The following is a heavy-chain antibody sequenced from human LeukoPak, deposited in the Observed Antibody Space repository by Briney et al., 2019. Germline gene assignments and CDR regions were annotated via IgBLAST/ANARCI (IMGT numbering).Heavy chain of an antibody. D-gene: IGHD3-10*01. J-gene: IGHJ4*02. CDR2: MNPNSGNT. CDR3: AREDRGVLIVDY. CDR1: GYTFTSYD. Sequence: ASVKVSCKASGYTFTSYDINWVRHATGQGLEWMGWMNPNSGNTGYAQKFQGRVTMTRNTSISTAYMELSSLRSEDTAVYYCAREDRGVLIVDYWGQGTLVTVSS. V-gene: IGHV1-8*01.